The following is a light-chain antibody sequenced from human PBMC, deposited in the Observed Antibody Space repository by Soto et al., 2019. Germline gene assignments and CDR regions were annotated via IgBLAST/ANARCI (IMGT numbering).Light chain of an antibody. V-gene: IGKV1-9*01. CDR3: QQVNSYPIT. CDR1: RGIRSY. CDR2: GAS. J-gene: IGKJ5*01. Sequence: DIQLTQSPSFLSASVGDRVTITCRASRGIRSYLAWYQQKPGKAPKLLIYGASTLQSGVPSRFSGSGSGTEFTLTISSLQPEDFATYYCQQVNSYPITFGQGTRLEIK.